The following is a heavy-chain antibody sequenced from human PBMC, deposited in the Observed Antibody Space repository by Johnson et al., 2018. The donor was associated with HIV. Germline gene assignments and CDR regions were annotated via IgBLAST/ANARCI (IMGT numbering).Heavy chain of an antibody. CDR1: GFTFSSHA. CDR2: IRGSGDGT. D-gene: IGHD2-15*01. J-gene: IGHJ3*02. CDR3: AKDVVVAASGDAFDI. Sequence: VQLVESGGGLVQPGGSLRLSCAGSGFTFSSHAMSWVRQAPGKGLEWVSAIRGSGDGTYYADSVKGRFTISRDNSKNTLYLQMNSLRAEDTAVYYCAKDVVVAASGDAFDIWGQGTMVTVSS. V-gene: IGHV3-23*04.